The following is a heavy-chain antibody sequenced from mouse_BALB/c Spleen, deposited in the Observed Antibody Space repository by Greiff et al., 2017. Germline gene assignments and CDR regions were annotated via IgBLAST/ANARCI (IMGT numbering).Heavy chain of an antibody. D-gene: IGHD2-3*01. J-gene: IGHJ4*01. Sequence: EVHLVESGGGLVQPGGSRKLSCAASGFTFSSFGMHWVRQAPEKGLEWVAYISSGSSTIYYADTVKGRFTISRDNPKNTLFLQMTSLRSEDTAMYYCARYDGYYVNAMDYWGQGTSVTVSS. CDR3: ARYDGYYVNAMDY. CDR2: ISSGSSTI. V-gene: IGHV5-17*02. CDR1: GFTFSSFG.